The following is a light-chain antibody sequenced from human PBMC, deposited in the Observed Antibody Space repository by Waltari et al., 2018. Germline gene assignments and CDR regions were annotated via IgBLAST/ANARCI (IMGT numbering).Light chain of an antibody. J-gene: IGLJ3*02. CDR3: SSFTRTNSWV. CDR2: DVN. V-gene: IGLV2-14*03. Sequence: HSALAQPASVSGSPGHSITISCTGTSSDVGGYNYSSWYQQHPGKAPRLMIYDVNNRPSGVSNGFSGSKSGNTAYLTISGLQAEDEADYYCSSFTRTNSWVFGGGTKLTVL. CDR1: SSDVGGYNY.